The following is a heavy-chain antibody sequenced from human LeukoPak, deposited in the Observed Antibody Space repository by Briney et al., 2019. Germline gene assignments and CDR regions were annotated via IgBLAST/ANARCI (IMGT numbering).Heavy chain of an antibody. J-gene: IGHJ5*02. CDR3: ARDRYYDFWSGSNWFDP. V-gene: IGHV4-61*01. Sequence: PSETLSLTCTVSGGSVSSGSYYWGWIRQPPGKGLEWIGYIYYSGSTNYNPSLKSRVTISVDTSKNQFSLKLSSVTAADTAVYYCARDRYYDFWSGSNWFDPWGQGTLVTVSS. D-gene: IGHD3-3*01. CDR1: GGSVSSGSYY. CDR2: IYYSGST.